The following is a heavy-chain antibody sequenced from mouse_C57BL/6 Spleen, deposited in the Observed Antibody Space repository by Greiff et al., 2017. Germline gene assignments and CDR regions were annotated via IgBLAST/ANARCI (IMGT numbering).Heavy chain of an antibody. CDR1: GFNIKDYY. V-gene: IGHV14-2*01. Sequence: VQLQQSGAELVKPGASVKLSCTASGFNIKDYYMHWVKQRTEQGLGWIGRIDPEDGETKYAPKFQGKATITAYTSSNTAYLQLSSLTSEDTAVYYGARSYDSSYNYAMDYWGQGTSVTVSS. CDR3: ARSYDSSYNYAMDY. J-gene: IGHJ4*01. D-gene: IGHD1-1*01. CDR2: IDPEDGET.